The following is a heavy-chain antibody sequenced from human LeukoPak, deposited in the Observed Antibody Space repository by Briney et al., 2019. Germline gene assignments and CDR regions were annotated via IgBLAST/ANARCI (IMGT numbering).Heavy chain of an antibody. V-gene: IGHV4-59*08. CDR1: GGSISSYX. D-gene: IGHD6-19*01. Sequence: XTXSGGSISSYXXXWIRQXPGKXXXXXXYIYYSGSTNYNPSLKSRVTISVDTSKNQFSLKLSSVTAADTAVYYCARQVRNSSGWYVAYWGQGTLVTVSS. CDR2: IYYSGST. CDR3: ARQVRNSSGWYVAY. J-gene: IGHJ4*02.